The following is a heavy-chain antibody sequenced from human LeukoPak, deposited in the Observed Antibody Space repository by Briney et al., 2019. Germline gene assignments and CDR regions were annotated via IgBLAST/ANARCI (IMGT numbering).Heavy chain of an antibody. CDR2: INHSGST. CDR1: GGSFSGYY. CDR3: AGIAAAGLAGGTFDY. J-gene: IGHJ4*02. D-gene: IGHD6-13*01. Sequence: SETLSLTCAVYGGSFSGYYWSWIRQPPGKGLEWIGEINHSGSTNYNPSLKSRVTISVDTSKNQFSLKLSSVTAADTAVYYCAGIAAAGLAGGTFDYWGQGTPVTVSS. V-gene: IGHV4-34*01.